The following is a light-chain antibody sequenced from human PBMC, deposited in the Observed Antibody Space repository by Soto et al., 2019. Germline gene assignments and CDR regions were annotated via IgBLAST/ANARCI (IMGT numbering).Light chain of an antibody. J-gene: IGKJ2*02. V-gene: IGKV3-11*01. CDR2: DAS. Sequence: DIVLTQSPATLSLSPGERATLSCRASQSVSSYLAWYQQKHGQAPRLLIYDASNTATGIPARFSDSGSGTDFPRTIGMLEPEDFAVYSGEQRSHRPRGTFGEATKLEFK. CDR1: QSVSSY. CDR3: EQRSHRPRGT.